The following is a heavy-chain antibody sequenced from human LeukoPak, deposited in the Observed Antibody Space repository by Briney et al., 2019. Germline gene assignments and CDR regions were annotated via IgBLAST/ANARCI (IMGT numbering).Heavy chain of an antibody. CDR2: IRSKANSYAT. CDR3: TASPGDYYDSSGYYDY. D-gene: IGHD3-22*01. CDR1: GFTFSGSA. V-gene: IGHV3-73*01. J-gene: IGHJ4*02. Sequence: GGSLKLSCAASGFTFSGSAMHWVRQASGKGLVWVGRIRSKANSYATAYAASVKGRFTISRDDSKNTAYLQMNSLKTEDTAVYYCTASPGDYYDSSGYYDYWGQGTLVTVSS.